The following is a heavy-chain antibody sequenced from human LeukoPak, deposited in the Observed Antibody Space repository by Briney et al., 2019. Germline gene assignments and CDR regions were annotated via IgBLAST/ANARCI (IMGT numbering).Heavy chain of an antibody. D-gene: IGHD1-26*01. V-gene: IGHV3-66*01. CDR2: IYSGGST. CDR1: GFTVSSNY. Sequence: GGSLRLSCAASGFTVSSNYMCWVRQAPGKGLEWVSVIYSGGSTYYSDSVKGRFTISRDTSKNTLYLQMNSLRAEDTAVYYCARDPVGAIGYGMDVWGQGTTVTVSS. J-gene: IGHJ6*02. CDR3: ARDPVGAIGYGMDV.